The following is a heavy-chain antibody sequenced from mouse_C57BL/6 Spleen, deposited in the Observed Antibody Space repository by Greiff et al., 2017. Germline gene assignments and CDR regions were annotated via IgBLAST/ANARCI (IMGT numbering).Heavy chain of an antibody. Sequence: QVQLQQPGAELVRPGSSVKLSCKASGYTFTSYWMHWVKQRPIQGLEWIGNIDPSDSDTHYNQKFKDKATFTVDKASSTAYMQLRSLTSEDAAVYYCARGGTAQAFAYWGQGTLVTVSA. J-gene: IGHJ3*01. CDR2: IDPSDSDT. CDR1: GYTFTSYW. V-gene: IGHV1-52*01. CDR3: ARGGTAQAFAY. D-gene: IGHD3-2*02.